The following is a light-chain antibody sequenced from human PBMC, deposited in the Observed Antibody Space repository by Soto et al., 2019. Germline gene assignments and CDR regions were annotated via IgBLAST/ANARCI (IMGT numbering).Light chain of an antibody. CDR2: TAS. CDR1: QSISSW. CDR3: QQYNSYPLT. V-gene: IGKV1-5*01. J-gene: IGKJ4*01. Sequence: DIQMTQSPSTLSAYVGDRVTITCRASQSISSWLGWYQQKPGKAPKLLIYTASNLQSGVPSRFSGSGSGTEFTLTISSLQPDDFATYYCQQYNSYPLTFGGGTKVDIK.